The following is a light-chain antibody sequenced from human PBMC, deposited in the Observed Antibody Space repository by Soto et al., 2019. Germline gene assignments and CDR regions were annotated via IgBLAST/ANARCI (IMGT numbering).Light chain of an antibody. Sequence: DIQMTQSPSSLSASVGDRVTITCRASQSTSRYLNWYQQKPGNAPKLLIYGASTLQSGVPSRFSGSGSGTDFTLTISSLQPEDSATYYCQQSYNTPITFGQGTRLEIK. V-gene: IGKV1-39*01. CDR3: QQSYNTPIT. CDR2: GAS. J-gene: IGKJ5*01. CDR1: QSTSRY.